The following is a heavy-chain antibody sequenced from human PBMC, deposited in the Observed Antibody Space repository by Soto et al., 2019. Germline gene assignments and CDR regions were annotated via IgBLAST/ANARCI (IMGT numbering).Heavy chain of an antibody. V-gene: IGHV4-59*08. Sequence: QVQLQESGPGLVKPSETLSLTCTVSGGSISSYYWSWIRQPPGKGLEWIGYIYYSGSTNYNPSLKRRVYXXVXTXXDHYYLILSSVTAAETALYYCARHRREYSSGWPDSCGQGTLVTVAS. D-gene: IGHD6-19*01. CDR2: IYYSGST. J-gene: IGHJ4*02. CDR3: ARHRREYSSGWPDS. CDR1: GGSISSYY.